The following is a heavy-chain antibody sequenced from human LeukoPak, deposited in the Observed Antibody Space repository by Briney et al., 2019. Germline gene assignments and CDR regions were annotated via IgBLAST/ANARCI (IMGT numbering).Heavy chain of an antibody. D-gene: IGHD3-22*01. Sequence: SETLSLTCTVSGGSISSSSYYWSWIRQPPGKGLEWIGYIYYSGSTNYNPSLKSRVTISVDTSKNQFSLKLSSVTAADTAVYYCARADYYDSGLFDYWGQGTLVTVSS. J-gene: IGHJ4*02. CDR1: GGSISSSSYY. CDR2: IYYSGST. V-gene: IGHV4-61*01. CDR3: ARADYYDSGLFDY.